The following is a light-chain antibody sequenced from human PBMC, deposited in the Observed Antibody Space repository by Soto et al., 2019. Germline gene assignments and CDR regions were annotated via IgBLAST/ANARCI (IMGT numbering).Light chain of an antibody. Sequence: IQMTLSPSSLSASEVERVTISCRASQSISTFLNWYQQKPGKAPKLLIYAASTLQSGVPSRFSGSGSGTDFTLTITSLQPEDFAIYYCQHSYYTPWTFGQGTKVDIK. CDR2: AAS. CDR3: QHSYYTPWT. V-gene: IGKV1-39*01. J-gene: IGKJ1*01. CDR1: QSISTF.